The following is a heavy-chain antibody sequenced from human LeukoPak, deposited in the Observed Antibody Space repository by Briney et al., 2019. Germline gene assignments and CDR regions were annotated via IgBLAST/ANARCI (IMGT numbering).Heavy chain of an antibody. Sequence: ETGGSLRLSCAASGFSFSTYTMNWVRQAPGKGLEWVSSISDRSTYTYYADSVKGRFTISRDNAKNSLYLQMNSLRVEDTAVYYCGRLMSQRLVLSAFDIWGQGTMVTVSS. CDR1: GFSFSTYT. J-gene: IGHJ3*02. CDR3: GRLMSQRLVLSAFDI. V-gene: IGHV3-21*01. D-gene: IGHD6-19*01. CDR2: ISDRSTYT.